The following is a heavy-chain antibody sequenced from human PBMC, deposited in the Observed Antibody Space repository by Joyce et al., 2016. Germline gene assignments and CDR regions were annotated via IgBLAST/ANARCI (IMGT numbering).Heavy chain of an antibody. V-gene: IGHV3-53*01. CDR2: LYTSGST. J-gene: IGHJ3*02. Sequence: EVQLVESGGGLIQPGWSLRLSCEVSGFRVSDYYMSWVRQAPGKGLEWVSGLYTSGSTYYADSVEGRFTVSRDYSTNTLHLEMKFVRAEDTALYYCARGLNDAFDIWGQGTMVTVTS. CDR1: GFRVSDYY. CDR3: ARGLNDAFDI.